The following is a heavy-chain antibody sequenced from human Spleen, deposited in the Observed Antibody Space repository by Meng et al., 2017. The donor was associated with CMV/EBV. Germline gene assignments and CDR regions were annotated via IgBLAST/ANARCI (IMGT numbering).Heavy chain of an antibody. CDR2: INQDGRQK. CDR3: ATLTTGVPWFDP. D-gene: IGHD1-14*01. V-gene: IGHV3-7*01. CDR1: GFNSSTYW. J-gene: IGHJ5*02. Sequence: GGSLRLSCAASGFNSSTYWMGWVRQAPGKRPEWVANINQDGRQKYHVGSLQGRFTISRDNPKNSLYLQMDRLTADDTAVYYCATLTTGVPWFDPWGQGTLVTVS.